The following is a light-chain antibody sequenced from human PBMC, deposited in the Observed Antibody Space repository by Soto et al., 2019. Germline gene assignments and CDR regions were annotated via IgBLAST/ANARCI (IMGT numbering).Light chain of an antibody. CDR1: QSIDNRY. CDR3: QQYFGSFWT. CDR2: ATS. Sequence: EIVLTQSPGTLSSSPGERATLSCSASQSIDNRYLARYQHKPGQPPRLLIYATSSRATGIPDRFGDSGSGTDFTLTITRMEPEDFAVYYCQQYFGSFWTFGQGTKVDIK. J-gene: IGKJ1*01. V-gene: IGKV3-20*01.